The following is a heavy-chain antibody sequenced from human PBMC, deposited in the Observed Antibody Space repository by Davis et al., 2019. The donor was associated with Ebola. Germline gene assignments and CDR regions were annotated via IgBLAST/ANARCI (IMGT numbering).Heavy chain of an antibody. J-gene: IGHJ6*02. CDR1: GGTFSSYA. CDR2: IIPILGIA. Sequence: AASVKVSCKASGGTFSSYAISWVRQAPGQGLEWMGRIIPILGIANYAQKFQGWVTMTRDTSISTAYMELSRLRSDDTAVYYCARGSKEGYYYYGMDVWGQGTTVTVSS. V-gene: IGHV1-69*04. CDR3: ARGSKEGYYYYGMDV. D-gene: IGHD5/OR15-5a*01.